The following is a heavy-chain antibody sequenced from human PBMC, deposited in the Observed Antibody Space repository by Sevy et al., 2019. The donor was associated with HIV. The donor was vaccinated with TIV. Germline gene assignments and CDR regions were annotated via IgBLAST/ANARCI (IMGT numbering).Heavy chain of an antibody. CDR3: IREPPSGGHGNYHYGLDL. J-gene: IGHJ6*02. Sequence: GGFLRLSCTVSGFIFGDYDMHWVRQAPGKGLEWVSLILDRGDQTFYGESVKARSTISRDNAKNTLYLQMSRLRHEDTAVYYCIREPPSGGHGNYHYGLDLWGQGTTVTVSS. CDR1: GFIFGDYD. CDR2: ILDRGDQT. V-gene: IGHV3-30*03. D-gene: IGHD3-16*01.